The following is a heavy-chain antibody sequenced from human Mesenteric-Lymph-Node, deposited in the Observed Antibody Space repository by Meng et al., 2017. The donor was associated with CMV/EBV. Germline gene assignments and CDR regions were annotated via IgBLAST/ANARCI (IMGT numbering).Heavy chain of an antibody. CDR2: INSDGSST. CDR3: AKDLFSGYCY. V-gene: IGHV3-74*01. J-gene: IGHJ4*02. D-gene: IGHD3-22*01. Sequence: GESLKISCAASGFTFSSYWMHWVRQAPGKGLVWVSRINSDGSSTSYADSVKGRFTISRENAKNTLYLQMNSLRAEDTAVYYCAKDLFSGYCYWGQGTLVTVSS. CDR1: GFTFSSYW.